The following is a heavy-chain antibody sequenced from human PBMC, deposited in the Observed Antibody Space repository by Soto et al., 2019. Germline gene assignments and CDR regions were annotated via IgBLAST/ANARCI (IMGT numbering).Heavy chain of an antibody. D-gene: IGHD3-10*01. Sequence: SETLSLTCAVSGDSISSRSHYWNWIRRVPGKGLEFIGYIFYTGATYYNPSLRGRISMSVDTSKNQFSLTLRSVTAADTAIYYCAREGRHSGGMRESWFDPWGQGTQVTVSS. J-gene: IGHJ5*02. V-gene: IGHV4-31*11. CDR2: IFYTGAT. CDR1: GDSISSRSHY. CDR3: AREGRHSGGMRESWFDP.